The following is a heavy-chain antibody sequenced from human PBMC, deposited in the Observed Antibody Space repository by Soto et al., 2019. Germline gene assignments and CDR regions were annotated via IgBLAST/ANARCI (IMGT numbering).Heavy chain of an antibody. CDR2: ISWNSGSI. D-gene: IGHD3-16*01. CDR3: AKDRGSGAAWGGDFDY. V-gene: IGHV3-9*01. J-gene: IGHJ4*02. Sequence: EVQLVESGGGLVQPGRSLRLSCAASGFTFDDYAMHWVRQAPGKGLEWVSGISWNSGSIGYGDSVKGRFTISRDNAKNSLYLQRNSLRAEDTALYYCAKDRGSGAAWGGDFDYWGQGTLVTVSS. CDR1: GFTFDDYA.